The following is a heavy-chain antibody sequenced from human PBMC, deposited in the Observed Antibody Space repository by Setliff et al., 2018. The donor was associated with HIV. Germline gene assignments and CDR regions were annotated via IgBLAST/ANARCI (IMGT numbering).Heavy chain of an antibody. V-gene: IGHV3-21*03. CDR2: ISGSGHFV. CDR3: VRGSTKTTRGNGAFDL. D-gene: IGHD1-1*01. Sequence: GSLRLSCAASEVISTTYIGNWVRQAPGKGLEWLSSISGSGHFVKYAMSVRGRFTLSRDNSKKSLFLQMNNLTAADTGVYFCVRGSTKTTRGNGAFDLWGQGTMVTVS. CDR1: EVISTTYI. J-gene: IGHJ3*01.